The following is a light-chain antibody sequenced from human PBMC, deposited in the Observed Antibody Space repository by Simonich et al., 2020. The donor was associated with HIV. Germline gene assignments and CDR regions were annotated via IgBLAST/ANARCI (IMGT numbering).Light chain of an antibody. CDR3: CSYAGSSTWM. J-gene: IGLJ3*02. CDR2: EGS. CDR1: SRDFGPYNL. V-gene: IGLV2-23*01. Sequence: QSALTHPASVSGSPGQSITISCTGTSRDFGPYNLVSWYQQHPGEAPKLILYEGSKRPSGVSHRLSGSKSGNTASLTISGLQAEDEADYYCCSYAGSSTWMFGGGTKLTVL.